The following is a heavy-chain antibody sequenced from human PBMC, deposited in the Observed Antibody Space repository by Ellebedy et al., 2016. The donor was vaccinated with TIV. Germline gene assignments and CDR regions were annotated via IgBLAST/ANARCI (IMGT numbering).Heavy chain of an antibody. D-gene: IGHD2-15*01. J-gene: IGHJ6*02. Sequence: MPSETLSLTCTVSGDSINSTIYYWGWIRQPPGKGLEWIGTFYFSGSTYYNPSLKRRLTLSVDTSKNQFSLKLSSVTAADTAVYYCARKSLLRGTMDVWGQGTTVTVSS. CDR1: GDSINSTIYY. CDR2: FYFSGST. V-gene: IGHV4-39*07. CDR3: ARKSLLRGTMDV.